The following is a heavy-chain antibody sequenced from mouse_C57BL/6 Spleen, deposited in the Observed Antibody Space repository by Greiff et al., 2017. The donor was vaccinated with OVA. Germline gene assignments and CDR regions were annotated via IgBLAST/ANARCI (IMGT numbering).Heavy chain of an antibody. Sequence: VQLQQSDAELVKPGASVKLSCKVSGYTFTDHTINWMKQRTEQGLEWIGYIYTRDGSTKYNEKFKGKATLTSDKSYSTAYMQLNRLTSESSAVYFCAKGGNYKWYFGVWGTGPTVTVSS. CDR3: AKGGNYKWYFGV. J-gene: IGHJ1*03. D-gene: IGHD2-1*01. V-gene: IGHV1-78*01. CDR2: IYTRDGST. CDR1: GYTFTDHT.